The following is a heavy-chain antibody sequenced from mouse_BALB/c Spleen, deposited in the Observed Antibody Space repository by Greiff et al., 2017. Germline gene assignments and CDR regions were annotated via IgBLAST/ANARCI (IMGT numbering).Heavy chain of an antibody. J-gene: IGHJ1*01. CDR3: ARDEDYYGSSPYWYFDV. Sequence: EVKVVESGGGLVQPGGSRKLSCAASGFTFSSFGMHWVRQAPEKGLELVATINSNGGSTYYPDSVKGRFTISRDNAKNTLYLQMSSLKSEDTAMYYCARDEDYYGSSPYWYFDVWGAGTTVTVSS. D-gene: IGHD1-1*01. CDR1: GFTFSSFG. CDR2: INSNGGST. V-gene: IGHV5-6-3*01.